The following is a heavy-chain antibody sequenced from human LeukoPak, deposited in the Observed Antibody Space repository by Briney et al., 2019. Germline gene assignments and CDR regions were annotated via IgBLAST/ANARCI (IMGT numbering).Heavy chain of an antibody. CDR2: ISGSGGST. CDR1: GFTFSSYA. J-gene: IGHJ3*02. V-gene: IGHV3-23*01. D-gene: IGHD2-15*01. CDR3: AKDLSDGGSCYGCVVFDI. Sequence: GGSLRLSCAASGFTFSSYAMSWVRQAPGKGLEWVSAISGSGGSTYYADSVKGRFTISRDNSKNTLYLQMNSLRAEDTAVYYCAKDLSDGGSCYGCVVFDIWGQGTMVTVSS.